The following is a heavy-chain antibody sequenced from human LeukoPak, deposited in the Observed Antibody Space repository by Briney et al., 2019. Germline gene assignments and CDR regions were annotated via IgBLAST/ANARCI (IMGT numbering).Heavy chain of an antibody. CDR3: ARVYLERLTAGYFDH. D-gene: IGHD2-8*01. CDR2: ISGSGGST. Sequence: GGSLRLSCAASGFTFSSYAMSWVRQAPGKGLEWVSAISGSGGSTYYADSVKGRFTISRDNSKSTLCLQMNSLRDDDSAAYFCARVYLERLTAGYFDHWGQGTQVTVSP. J-gene: IGHJ4*02. CDR1: GFTFSSYA. V-gene: IGHV3-23*01.